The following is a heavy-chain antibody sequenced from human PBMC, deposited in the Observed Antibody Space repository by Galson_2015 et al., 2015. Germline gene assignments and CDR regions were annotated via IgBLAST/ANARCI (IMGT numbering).Heavy chain of an antibody. CDR2: ISSSGSTI. D-gene: IGHD3-3*01. V-gene: IGHV3-48*03. CDR3: ARGNDFWSGYNYYYYYYYMDV. J-gene: IGHJ6*03. CDR1: GFTFSSYE. Sequence: SLRLSCAASGFTFSSYEMNWVRQAPGKGLEWVSYISSSGSTIYYADSVKGRFTISRDNAKNSLYLQMNSLRAEDTAVYYCARGNDFWSGYNYYYYYYYMDVWGKGTTVTVSS.